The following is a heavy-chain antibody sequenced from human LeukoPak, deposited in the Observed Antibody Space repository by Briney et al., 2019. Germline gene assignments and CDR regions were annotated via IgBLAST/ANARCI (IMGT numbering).Heavy chain of an antibody. Sequence: KPGESLKISCKGSGYSFTSYWIGWVRQMPGKGLEWMGIIYPGDPDTRYSPSFQGQVTISADKSISTAYLQWSSLKASDTAMYYCARRGDYDFWSGYSYYFDYWGQGTLVTVSS. CDR2: IYPGDPDT. CDR1: GYSFTSYW. V-gene: IGHV5-51*03. CDR3: ARRGDYDFWSGYSYYFDY. D-gene: IGHD3-3*01. J-gene: IGHJ4*02.